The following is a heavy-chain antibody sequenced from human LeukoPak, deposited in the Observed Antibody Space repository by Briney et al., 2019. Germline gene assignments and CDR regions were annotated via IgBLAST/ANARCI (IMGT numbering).Heavy chain of an antibody. CDR3: ARGMSGYTEDPFDI. D-gene: IGHD2-2*02. CDR1: GYTFTSYS. CDR2: ISGYNGNT. V-gene: IGHV1-18*01. J-gene: IGHJ3*02. Sequence: ASLKVSCKASGYTFTSYSINWVRQAPGQGLEWMAWISGYNGNTNYAQKFHGRVTLNRDTSTSTAYMEMRSLRSDDTAVYFCARGMSGYTEDPFDIWGQGTVVTVSS.